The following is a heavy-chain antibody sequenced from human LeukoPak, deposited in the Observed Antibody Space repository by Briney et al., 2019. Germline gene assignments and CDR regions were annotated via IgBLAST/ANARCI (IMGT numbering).Heavy chain of an antibody. V-gene: IGHV1-69*13. J-gene: IGHJ6*03. CDR3: AGDHPFMTGYRSRYYYYYMDV. CDR1: GGTFGSYA. Sequence: ASVRVSCKASGGTFGSYAISWVRQAPGQGLEWMGGIIPIFGTANYAQKFQGRVTITADESTSTAYMELSSLRSEDTAVYYCAGDHPFMTGYRSRYYYYYMDVWGKGTTVTISS. D-gene: IGHD3-9*01. CDR2: IIPIFGTA.